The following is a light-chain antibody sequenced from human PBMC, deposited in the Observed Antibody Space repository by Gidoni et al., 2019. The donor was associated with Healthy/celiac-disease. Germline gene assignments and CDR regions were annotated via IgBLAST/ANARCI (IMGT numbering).Light chain of an antibody. CDR2: EDH. CDR1: GGSIATHY. Sequence: NFTLTQPHSVSESPGTTVTISCTGNGGSIATHYVHWYQQRPGSAPTTVIYEDHQRPSGVPDRFSASVDDSSNSASLTISGLTTEDEADYYCQSYDGQNLWVFGGGTKLTVL. V-gene: IGLV6-57*02. CDR3: QSYDGQNLWV. J-gene: IGLJ3*02.